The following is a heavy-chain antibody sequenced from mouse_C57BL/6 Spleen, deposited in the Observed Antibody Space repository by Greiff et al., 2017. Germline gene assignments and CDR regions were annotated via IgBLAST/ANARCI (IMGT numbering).Heavy chain of an antibody. CDR1: GYTFTSYW. CDR2: IDPSDSET. D-gene: IGHD4-1*01. V-gene: IGHV1-52*01. CDR3: ARSVTGTAY. J-gene: IGHJ3*01. Sequence: QVQLKESGAELVRPGSSVKLSCKASGYTFTSYWMHWVKQRPIQGLEWIGNIDPSDSETHYNQKFKDKATLTVDKSSSTAYMQLSSLTSEDSAVYYCARSVTGTAYWGQGTLVTVSA.